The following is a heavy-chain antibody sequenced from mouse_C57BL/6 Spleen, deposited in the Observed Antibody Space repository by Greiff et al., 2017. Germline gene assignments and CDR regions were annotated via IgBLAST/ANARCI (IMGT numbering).Heavy chain of an antibody. V-gene: IGHV1-55*01. Sequence: VQLQQSGAELVKPGASVKMSCKASGYTFTSYWITWVKQRPGQGLEWIGDIYPGSGSTNYNEKFKSKATLTVDTSSSTAYMQLSSLTSEDSAVYYCARSDYYDYEAWFAYWGQGTLVTVSA. CDR2: IYPGSGST. CDR1: GYTFTSYW. CDR3: ARSDYYDYEAWFAY. D-gene: IGHD2-4*01. J-gene: IGHJ3*01.